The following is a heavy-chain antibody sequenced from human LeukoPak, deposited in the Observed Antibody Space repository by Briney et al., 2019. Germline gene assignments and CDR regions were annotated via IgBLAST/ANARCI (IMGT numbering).Heavy chain of an antibody. CDR3: ARDPKFFVTMVRGGPNWFDP. V-gene: IGHV3-11*01. CDR2: ISSSGSTI. J-gene: IGHJ5*02. Sequence: GGSLRLSCAASGFTFDDYGMSWVRQAPGKGLEWVSYISSSGSTIYYADSVKGRSTISRDNAKNSLYLQMNSLRAEDTAVYYCARDPKFFVTMVRGGPNWFDPWGQGTLVTVSS. D-gene: IGHD3-10*01. CDR1: GFTFDDYG.